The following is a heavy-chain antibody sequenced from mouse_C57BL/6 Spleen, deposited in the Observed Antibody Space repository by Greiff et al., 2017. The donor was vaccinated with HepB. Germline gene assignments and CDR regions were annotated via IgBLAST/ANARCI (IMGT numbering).Heavy chain of an antibody. J-gene: IGHJ2*01. CDR3: AREGGYGSLYFDY. D-gene: IGHD1-1*01. CDR2: IWTGGGT. CDR1: GFSLTSYA. Sequence: VKLVESGPGLVAPSQSLSITCTVSGFSLTSYAISWVRQPPGKGLEWLGVIWTGGGTNYNSALKSRLSISKDNAKSQVFLKMNSLQTDDTARYYCAREGGYGSLYFDYWGQGTTLTVSS. V-gene: IGHV2-9-1*01.